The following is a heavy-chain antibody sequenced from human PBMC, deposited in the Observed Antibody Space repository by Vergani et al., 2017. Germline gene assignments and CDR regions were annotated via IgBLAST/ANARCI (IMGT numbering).Heavy chain of an antibody. CDR2: ISYDGSKT. CDR1: GFKFSQFG. V-gene: IGHV3-33*05. D-gene: IGHD3-16*01. J-gene: IGHJ6*03. CDR3: ARDVWDCSGISCFLRAGEFYYMDV. Sequence: QVQPVESGGGVVQPGTSLRLSCEASGFKFSQFGMHWVRQGPGKGLEWVAFISYDGSKTQYADSEKGRVTISRDNSKNTVGLEMSSLRVDDTATYYCARDVWDCSGISCFLRAGEFYYMDVWGQGTTVTVSS.